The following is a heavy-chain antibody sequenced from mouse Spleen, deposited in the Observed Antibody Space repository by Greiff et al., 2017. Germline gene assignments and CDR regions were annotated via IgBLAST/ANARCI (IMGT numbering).Heavy chain of an antibody. CDR1: GYTFTSYW. V-gene: IGHV1-52*01. Sequence: QVQLKQPGAELVRPGSSVKLSCKASGYTFTSYWMHWVKQRPIQGLEWIGNIDPSDSETHYNQKFKDKATLTVDKSSSTAYMQLSSLTSEDSAVYYCARGRAGIPYWYFDVWGAGTTVTVSS. CDR3: ARGRAGIPYWYFDV. CDR2: IDPSDSET. D-gene: IGHD3-3*01. J-gene: IGHJ1*01.